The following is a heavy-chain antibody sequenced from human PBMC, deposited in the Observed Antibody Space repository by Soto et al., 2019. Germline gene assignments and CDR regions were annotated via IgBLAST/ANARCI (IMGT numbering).Heavy chain of an antibody. V-gene: IGHV5-10-1*01. CDR1: GYSFTSYW. CDR3: ARHQTIFGVVITNYYYGMDV. J-gene: IGHJ6*02. D-gene: IGHD3-3*01. CDR2: IDPSDSYT. Sequence: GESLKISCKGSGYSFTSYWISWVRQMPGKGLEWMGRIDPSDSYTNYSPSFQGHVTISADKSISTAYLQWSSLKASDTAMYYCARHQTIFGVVITNYYYGMDVWGQGTTVTVSS.